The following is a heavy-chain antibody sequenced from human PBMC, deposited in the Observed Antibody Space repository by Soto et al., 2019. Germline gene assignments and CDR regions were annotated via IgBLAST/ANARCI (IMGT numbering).Heavy chain of an antibody. J-gene: IGHJ6*02. CDR3: ARLSGDHSAFFSYGMDA. V-gene: IGHV3-23*01. CDR1: GFTFSSYA. D-gene: IGHD2-21*01. CDR2: ISGSGGTT. Sequence: GGSLRLSCAASGFTFSSYAMSWVRQAPGKGLECVSTISGSGGTTYYADSVKGRFTTSRDNSKNTLYLQMNSLRAEDTAVYYCARLSGDHSAFFSYGMDAWGQGTTVTVSS.